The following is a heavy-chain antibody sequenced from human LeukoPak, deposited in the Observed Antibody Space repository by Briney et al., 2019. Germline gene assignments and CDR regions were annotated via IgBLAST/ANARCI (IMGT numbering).Heavy chain of an antibody. V-gene: IGHV4-59*01. CDR2: IYYSGST. J-gene: IGHJ5*02. Sequence: SETLSLTYTVSGGSIISYYWSWIRQPPGKGLEWIGYIYYSGSTNYKPSLKSRVTISVDTSKNQFSLKLSSVTAADTAVYYCARGGYYGSGNDFRFDPWGQGTLVTVSS. CDR1: GGSIISYY. D-gene: IGHD3-10*01. CDR3: ARGGYYGSGNDFRFDP.